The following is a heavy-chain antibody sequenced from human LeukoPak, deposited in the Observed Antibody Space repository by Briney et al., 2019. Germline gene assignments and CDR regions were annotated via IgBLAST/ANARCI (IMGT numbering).Heavy chain of an antibody. CDR2: IIPIFGTA. J-gene: IGHJ1*01. CDR3: ARWEEYCSGGSCYSWYFQH. V-gene: IGHV1-69*01. D-gene: IGHD2-15*01. Sequence: SVKVSCKASGGTFSSYAISWVRQAPGQGLEWMGGIIPIFGTANYARKFQGRVTITADESTSTAYMELSSLRSEDTAVYYCARWEEYCSGGSCYSWYFQHWGQGTLVTVSS. CDR1: GGTFSSYA.